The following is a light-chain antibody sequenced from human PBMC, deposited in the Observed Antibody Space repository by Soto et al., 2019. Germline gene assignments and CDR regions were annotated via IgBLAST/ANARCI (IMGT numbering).Light chain of an antibody. V-gene: IGKV1-39*01. CDR3: QQSYSNPRT. J-gene: IGKJ1*01. Sequence: DIQMTQSPSSLSASVGDRVTITCRASQTISSYLNWYQQKPGKAPKLLIYAASTLQSGVPSKFSGSGSGTDFTLTISCLQPEDFVTDYCQQSYSNPRTFGQGTKVEIK. CDR2: AAS. CDR1: QTISSY.